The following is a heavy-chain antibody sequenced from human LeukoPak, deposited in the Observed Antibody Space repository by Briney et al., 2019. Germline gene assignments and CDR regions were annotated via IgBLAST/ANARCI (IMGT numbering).Heavy chain of an antibody. D-gene: IGHD3-10*01. CDR1: GGTFSSYA. Sequence: ASVKVSCKASGGTFSSYAISWVRQAPGQGLEWMGRIIPILGIANYAQKFQGRVTITADKSTSTAYMELSSLRAEDTAIYFCAEDHTFDWFGGDAFHIWGQGTMVTVSS. V-gene: IGHV1-69*04. CDR3: AEDHTFDWFGGDAFHI. CDR2: IIPILGIA. J-gene: IGHJ3*02.